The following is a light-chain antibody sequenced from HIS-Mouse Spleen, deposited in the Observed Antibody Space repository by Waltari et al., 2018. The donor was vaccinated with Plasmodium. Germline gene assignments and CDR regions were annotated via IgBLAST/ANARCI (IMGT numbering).Light chain of an antibody. J-gene: IGKJ1*01. CDR3: QQYNNWPAGT. CDR1: QSVSSN. Sequence: EIVMTQSPATLSVSPGERATLSCRARQSVSSNLAWYQQKTGQAPRLHIYGASTRATGIPARFSGSGSGTEFTLTISSLQSEDFAVDYCQQYNNWPAGTFGQGTKVEIK. CDR2: GAS. V-gene: IGKV3-15*01.